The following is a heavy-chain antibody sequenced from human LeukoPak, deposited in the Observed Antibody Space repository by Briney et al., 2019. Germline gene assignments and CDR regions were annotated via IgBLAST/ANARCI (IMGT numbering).Heavy chain of an antibody. D-gene: IGHD6-6*01. J-gene: IGHJ6*03. CDR1: GFTFSSYG. V-gene: IGHV3-33*01. Sequence: PGGSLRLSCAASGFTFSSYGMHWVRQAPGKGLEWVAVIWYDGSNKYYADSAKGRFTISRDNSKNTLYLQMNSLRAEDTAVYYCARSARLGYYYMDVWGKGTTVTVSS. CDR3: ARSARLGYYYMDV. CDR2: IWYDGSNK.